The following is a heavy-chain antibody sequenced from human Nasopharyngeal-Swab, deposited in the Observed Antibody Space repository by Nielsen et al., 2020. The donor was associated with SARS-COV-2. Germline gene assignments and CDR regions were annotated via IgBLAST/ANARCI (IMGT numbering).Heavy chain of an antibody. CDR1: GYTFTSYE. V-gene: IGHV1-8*01. Sequence: ASVKVSCKASGYTFTSYEINWVRQATGQGLEWMGWMNPNSGNTGYAQKFQGRVTMTRNTSISTAYMELSSLRSEDTAVYYCARGWGIAVNSWFDPWGHGTLVTFSS. CDR2: MNPNSGNT. D-gene: IGHD6-19*01. CDR3: ARGWGIAVNSWFDP. J-gene: IGHJ5*02.